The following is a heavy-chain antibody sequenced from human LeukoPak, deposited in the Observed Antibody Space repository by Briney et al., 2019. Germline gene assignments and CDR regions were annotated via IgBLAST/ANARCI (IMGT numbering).Heavy chain of an antibody. CDR3: ARETGDTYYDILTGYYMGGYFDY. Sequence: ASVNVSCKSSGYTFTGYYMHWVRQAPGQGLEWMGWINPNSGGTNYAQKFQGRVTMTRDTSISTAYMELSRLRSDDTAVYYCARETGDTYYDILTGYYMGGYFDYWGQGTLVTVSS. D-gene: IGHD3-9*01. CDR1: GYTFTGYY. CDR2: INPNSGGT. V-gene: IGHV1-2*02. J-gene: IGHJ4*02.